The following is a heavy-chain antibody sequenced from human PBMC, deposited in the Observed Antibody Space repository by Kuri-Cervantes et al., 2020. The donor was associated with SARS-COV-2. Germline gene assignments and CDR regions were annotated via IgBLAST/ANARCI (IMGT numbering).Heavy chain of an antibody. J-gene: IGHJ6*03. Sequence: GSLRLSCTVSGYSISSFYYWGWIRQPPGKGLEWIGSISHSESTNYNPSPKSRVTISVDTSKNQFSLKLSPVTAADTAVYYCGRGLDYYYYYMDVWGKGTTVTVSS. CDR2: ISHSEST. D-gene: IGHD3-10*01. V-gene: IGHV4-38-2*02. CDR3: GRGLDYYYYYMDV. CDR1: GYSISSFYY.